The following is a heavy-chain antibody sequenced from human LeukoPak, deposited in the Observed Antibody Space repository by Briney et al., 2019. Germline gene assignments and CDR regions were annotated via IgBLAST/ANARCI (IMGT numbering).Heavy chain of an antibody. CDR1: GFTFSSYW. Sequence: GGSLRLSCAASGFTFSSYWMSWVRQAPGRGRVWVSRINTDGSSTSYADSVKGRFTISRDNAKNSLYLQMNSLRAEDTAVYYCVYSSSWRLWGRFQHWGQGTLVTVSS. CDR2: INTDGSST. CDR3: VYSSSWRLWGRFQH. D-gene: IGHD6-13*01. J-gene: IGHJ1*01. V-gene: IGHV3-74*01.